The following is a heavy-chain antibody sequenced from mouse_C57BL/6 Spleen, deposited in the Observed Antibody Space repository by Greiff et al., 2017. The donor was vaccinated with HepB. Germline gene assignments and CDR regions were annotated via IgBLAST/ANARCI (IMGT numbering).Heavy chain of an antibody. CDR3: TIDLKGAYAMDY. CDR1: GFTFSNYW. D-gene: IGHD1-3*01. Sequence: EVKVEESGGGLVQPGGSMKLSCVASGFTFSNYWMNWVRQSPEKGLEWVAQIRLKSDNYATHYAESVKGRFTISRDDSKSSVYLQMNNLRAEDTGIYYCTIDLKGAYAMDYWGQGTSVTVSS. J-gene: IGHJ4*01. CDR2: IRLKSDNYAT. V-gene: IGHV6-3*01.